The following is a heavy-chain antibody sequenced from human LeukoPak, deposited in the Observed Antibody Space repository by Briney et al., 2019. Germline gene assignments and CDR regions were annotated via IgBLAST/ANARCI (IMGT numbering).Heavy chain of an antibody. CDR1: GGTFSSYA. D-gene: IGHD3-9*01. V-gene: IGHV1-69*13. CDR2: IIPIFGTA. CDR3: ARDILTGYYSIGY. Sequence: SVKVSCKASGGTFSSYAVSWVRQAPGQGLEWMGGIIPIFGTANYAQKFQGRVTITADESTSTAYMELSSLRSEDTAVYYCARDILTGYYSIGYWGQGTLVTVSS. J-gene: IGHJ4*02.